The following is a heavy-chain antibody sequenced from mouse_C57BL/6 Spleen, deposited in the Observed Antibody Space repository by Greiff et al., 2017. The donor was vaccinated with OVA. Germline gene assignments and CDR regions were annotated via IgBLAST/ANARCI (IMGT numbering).Heavy chain of an antibody. Sequence: VQLQQSGAELVKPGASVKLSCKAPGYTFTEHTIHWVQQRSGQGLEWIGWFYPGSGSLKYNEKFKDKATLTADKSSSTVYMELSRLTSEDSAVYFCARHDLLLRYCDYWGQGTTLTVSS. V-gene: IGHV1-62-2*01. CDR2: FYPGSGSL. D-gene: IGHD1-1*01. CDR1: GYTFTEHT. CDR3: ARHDLLLRYCDY. J-gene: IGHJ2*01.